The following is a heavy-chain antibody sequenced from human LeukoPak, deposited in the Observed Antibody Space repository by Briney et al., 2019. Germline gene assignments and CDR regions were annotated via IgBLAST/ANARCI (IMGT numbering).Heavy chain of an antibody. D-gene: IGHD3-9*01. V-gene: IGHV1-69*06. CDR2: IIPIFGTA. J-gene: IGHJ4*02. CDR3: ARAHYDILTGYYPFDY. CDR1: GGTFSSYA. Sequence: SVKVSCKASGGTFSSYAISWVRQAPGQGLELMGGIIPIFGTANYAQKFQGRVTITADKSTSTAYMELSSLRSEDTAVYYCARAHYDILTGYYPFDYWGQGTLVTVSS.